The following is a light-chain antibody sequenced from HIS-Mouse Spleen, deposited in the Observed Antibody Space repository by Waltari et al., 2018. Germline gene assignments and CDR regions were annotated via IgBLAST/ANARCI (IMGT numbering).Light chain of an antibody. J-gene: IGLJ3*02. Sequence: SYVLTQPPSVPVAPGQTARITCGGNNLGRKRVHWYQQNPGQAPVLLVYDDSDRPSGIPERFSGSNSGNTVTLTISRVEAGDEADYYCQVWDSSSDHRVFGGGTKLTVL. CDR2: DDS. V-gene: IGLV3-21*02. CDR1: NLGRKR. CDR3: QVWDSSSDHRV.